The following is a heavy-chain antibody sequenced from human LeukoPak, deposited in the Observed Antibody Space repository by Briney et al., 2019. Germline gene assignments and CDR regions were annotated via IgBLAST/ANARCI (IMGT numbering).Heavy chain of an antibody. CDR1: GYSISSGYY. CDR3: ARDHRVVVVAATENWFDP. CDR2: IYHSGST. V-gene: IGHV4-38-2*02. J-gene: IGHJ5*02. Sequence: PSETLSLTCTVSGYSISSGYYWGWIRQPPGQGLEWIGSIYHSGSTYYNPSLKSRVTISVDTSKNQFSLKLSSVTAADTAVYYCARDHRVVVVAATENWFDPWGQGTLVTVSS. D-gene: IGHD2-15*01.